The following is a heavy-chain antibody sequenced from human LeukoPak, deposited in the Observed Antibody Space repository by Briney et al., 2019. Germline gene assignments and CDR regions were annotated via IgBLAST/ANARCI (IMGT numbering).Heavy chain of an antibody. CDR3: AKDQLQEERWGYYFDY. CDR2: ISWDGGST. D-gene: IGHD3-16*01. V-gene: IGHV3-43D*03. CDR1: GFTFDDYA. J-gene: IGHJ4*02. Sequence: GGSLRLSCAASGFTFDDYAMHWVRQAPGKGLEWVSLISWDGGSTYYADSVKGRFTISRDNSKNSLYLQMNSLRAEDTALYYCAKDQLQEERWGYYFDYWGQGTLVTVSS.